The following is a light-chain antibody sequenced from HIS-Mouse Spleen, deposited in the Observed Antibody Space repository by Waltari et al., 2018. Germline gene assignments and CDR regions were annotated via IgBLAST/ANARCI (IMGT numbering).Light chain of an antibody. V-gene: IGLV3-10*01. CDR2: EDS. CDR1: ALPKKY. J-gene: IGLJ2*01. CDR3: YSTDSSGNHRV. Sequence: SYELTQPPPVSVSPGQTARLTSSGDALPKKYADWYQQKSGQAPVLVIYEDSKRPSGIPERFSGSSSGTMATLTISGAQVEDEADYYCYSTDSSGNHRVFGGGTKLTVL.